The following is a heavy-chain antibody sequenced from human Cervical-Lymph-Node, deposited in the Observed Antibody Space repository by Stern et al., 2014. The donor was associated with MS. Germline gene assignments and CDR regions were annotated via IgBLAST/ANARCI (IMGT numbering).Heavy chain of an antibody. J-gene: IGHJ3*01. Sequence: QLQLQESGPGLVKPSETLSLTCTVSGGSISSYHWTWIRQPPGKGLEWIGYFHSRGSSNYNPSLRSRLTISMDTSKDLLSLKLSSVTAADTAVYYCVRESTFYYESSAYTTAFDLWGQGTMVIVSS. CDR3: VRESTFYYESSAYTTAFDL. CDR2: FHSRGSS. D-gene: IGHD3-22*01. V-gene: IGHV4-59*01. CDR1: GGSISSYH.